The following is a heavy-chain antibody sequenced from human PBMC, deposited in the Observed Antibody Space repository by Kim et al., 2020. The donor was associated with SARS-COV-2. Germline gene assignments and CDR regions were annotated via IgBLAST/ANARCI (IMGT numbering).Heavy chain of an antibody. CDR2: IYYSGST. V-gene: IGHV4-31*03. D-gene: IGHD3-10*01. Sequence: SETLSLTCTVSGGSISSGGYYWSWIRQHPGKGLEWIGYIYYSGSTYYNPSVKSRVTISVDTSKNQFSLKLSSVTAADTAVYYCAREKFHYGSGSYSRENLPYYYYYGMDVWGQGTTVTVSS. CDR1: GGSISSGGYY. CDR3: AREKFHYGSGSYSRENLPYYYYYGMDV. J-gene: IGHJ6*02.